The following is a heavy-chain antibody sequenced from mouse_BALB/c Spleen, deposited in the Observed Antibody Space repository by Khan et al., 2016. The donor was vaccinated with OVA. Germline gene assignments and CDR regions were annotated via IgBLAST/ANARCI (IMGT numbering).Heavy chain of an antibody. Sequence: VELVESGGGLVKPGGSLKLSCAASGFTFSSFAMSWVRQTPEKRLDWVATISSAGTYTYYPDSVEGRFTISRDNAKNTLYLQMNSLRSEDTAMYYCTNGNYGWFAYWGQGTLVTVSA. D-gene: IGHD2-1*01. CDR3: TNGNYGWFAY. CDR1: GFTFSSFA. CDR2: ISSAGTYT. J-gene: IGHJ3*01. V-gene: IGHV5-9-1*01.